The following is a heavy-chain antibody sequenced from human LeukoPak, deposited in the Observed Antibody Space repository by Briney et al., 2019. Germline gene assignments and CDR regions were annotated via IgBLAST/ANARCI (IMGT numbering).Heavy chain of an antibody. CDR1: GFTFSSYG. Sequence: GGSLRLSCAASGFTFSSYGMHWVRQAPGKGLEWVAVISYDGSNRYYADSVKGRFTISRDNSKNTLYLQMNSLRAEDTAVYYCAKDSVRITMIVVEMDDPHFDYWGQGTLVTVSS. J-gene: IGHJ4*02. CDR3: AKDSVRITMIVVEMDDPHFDY. CDR2: ISYDGSNR. D-gene: IGHD3-22*01. V-gene: IGHV3-30*18.